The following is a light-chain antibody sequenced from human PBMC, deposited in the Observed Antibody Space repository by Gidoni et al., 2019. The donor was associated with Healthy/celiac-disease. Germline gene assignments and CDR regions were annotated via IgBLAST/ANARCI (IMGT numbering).Light chain of an antibody. CDR3: QQRSNWPIT. CDR1: QRVSSY. J-gene: IGKJ5*01. Sequence: EIVLTQSPATLSLSPGERATLSCRASQRVSSYLAWYQQNPGQAPRLLIYDASNSATGIPARFSGSGSGTDFTLTISSLEPEDFAVYYCQQRSNWPITFGQGTRLEIK. CDR2: DAS. V-gene: IGKV3-11*01.